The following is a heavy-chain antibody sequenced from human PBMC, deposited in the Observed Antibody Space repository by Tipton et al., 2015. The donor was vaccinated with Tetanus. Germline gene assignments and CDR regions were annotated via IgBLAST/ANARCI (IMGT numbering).Heavy chain of an antibody. CDR3: ARDRGDYIYYGMDV. D-gene: IGHD3-22*01. V-gene: IGHV1-2*02. Sequence: QLVQSGAEVKKPGASVKVSCKASGYTFTGYYIYWVRQAPGQGLEWMGWIDPNSDGTVYAQKFQGRVTMTRDTSISTAYMELRSLRSDDTAVYYCARDRGDYIYYGMDVWGPGTTVPVS. J-gene: IGHJ6*02. CDR2: IDPNSDGT. CDR1: GYTFTGYY.